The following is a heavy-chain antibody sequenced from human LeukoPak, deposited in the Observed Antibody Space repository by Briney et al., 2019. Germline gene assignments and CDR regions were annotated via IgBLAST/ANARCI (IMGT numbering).Heavy chain of an antibody. Sequence: SETLSLTCTVSGGSISSYYWSWIRQPPGKGLEWIGYIYYSGSTNYNPSLKSRVTISVDTSKNQFSLKLSSVTAADTAVYYCARYDYYDSSGYFTGPFFDYRGQGTLVTVSS. D-gene: IGHD3-22*01. CDR3: ARYDYYDSSGYFTGPFFDY. CDR1: GGSISSYY. V-gene: IGHV4-59*01. J-gene: IGHJ4*02. CDR2: IYYSGST.